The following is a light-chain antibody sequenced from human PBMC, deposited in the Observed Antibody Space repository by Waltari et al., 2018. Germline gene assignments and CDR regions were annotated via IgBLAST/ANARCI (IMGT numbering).Light chain of an antibody. J-gene: IGLJ2*01. Sequence: QSALTQPASVSGSPGQSITISCTGTSSDVGGYNYVPWYQQHPGKAPKLMIYEVSKRPSGVSNRFSGSKSGNTASLTISGLQAEDEADYYCSSYTNSSTPVVFGGGTKLTVL. CDR3: SSYTNSSTPVV. CDR2: EVS. V-gene: IGLV2-14*01. CDR1: SSDVGGYNY.